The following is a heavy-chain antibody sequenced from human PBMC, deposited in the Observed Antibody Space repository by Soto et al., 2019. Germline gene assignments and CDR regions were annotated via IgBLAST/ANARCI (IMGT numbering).Heavy chain of an antibody. D-gene: IGHD3-10*01. CDR3: ARDRAPWFGEDNSFDP. V-gene: IGHV4-38-2*02. CDR2: IYHSGST. CDR1: GYSISSGYY. Sequence: PSETLSLTCAVSGYSISSGYYWGWIRQPPGKGLEWIGSIYHSGSTYYNPSLKSRVTISVDTSKNQFSLKLSSVTAADTAVYYCARDRAPWFGEDNSFDPWGQGTLVTFYS. J-gene: IGHJ5*02.